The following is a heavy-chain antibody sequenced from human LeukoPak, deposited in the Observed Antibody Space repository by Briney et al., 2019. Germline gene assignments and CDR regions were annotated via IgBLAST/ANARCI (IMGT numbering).Heavy chain of an antibody. D-gene: IGHD4-23*01. J-gene: IGHJ4*02. CDR1: GGSISSCY. CDR2: IYYSGST. V-gene: IGHV4-59*01. CDR3: ARGMATVVSFPFDY. Sequence: SETLSLTCTVSGGSISSCYWSWIRQPPGKGLEWMGYIYYSGSTNYNPSLKSRVTISVDTTKNQCSLELSSVTAADTAVYYCARGMATVVSFPFDYWGQGTLVTVSS.